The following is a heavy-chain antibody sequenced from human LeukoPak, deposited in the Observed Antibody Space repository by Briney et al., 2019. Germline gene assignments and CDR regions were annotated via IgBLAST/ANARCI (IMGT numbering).Heavy chain of an antibody. Sequence: PGGSLRPSCAASGFTFSNYAMSWVRQAPGKGLEWVSVISGSGGSTYNADSVKGRFTISRDNSKNTLYLQMNSLRAEDTAVYYCARGGWLGKPQRVDYWGQGTLVTVSS. CDR2: ISGSGGST. J-gene: IGHJ4*02. V-gene: IGHV3-23*01. CDR1: GFTFSNYA. CDR3: ARGGWLGKPQRVDY. D-gene: IGHD6-19*01.